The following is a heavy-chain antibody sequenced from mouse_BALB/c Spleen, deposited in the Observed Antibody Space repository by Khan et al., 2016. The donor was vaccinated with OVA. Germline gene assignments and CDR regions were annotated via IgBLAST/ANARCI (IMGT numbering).Heavy chain of an antibody. J-gene: IGHJ2*01. D-gene: IGHD1-1*01. CDR2: ISYSGGT. Sequence: VQLQQSGPGLVKPSQSLSLTCTVTGYSITSGYAWNWIRQFPGNKLEWMGYISYSGGTSYNPSLKSRISITRDTSKNQFFQQLNSVTTEDTATYYCARGNYYGYYFDYWGQGTTLTVSS. V-gene: IGHV3-2*02. CDR3: ARGNYYGYYFDY. CDR1: GYSITSGYA.